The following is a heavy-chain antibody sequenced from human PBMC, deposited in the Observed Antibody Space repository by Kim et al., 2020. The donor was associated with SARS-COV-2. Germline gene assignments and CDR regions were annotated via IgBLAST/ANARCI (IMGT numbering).Heavy chain of an antibody. Sequence: GGSLRLSCAASGFTFSSYGMHWVRQAPGKGLEWVAVISYDGSNKYYADSVKGRFTISRDNSKNTLYLQMNSLRAEDTAVYYCAKDSVFQQCIDYWGQGTLVTVSS. CDR2: ISYDGSNK. CDR3: AKDSVFQQCIDY. J-gene: IGHJ4*02. D-gene: IGHD2-21*01. CDR1: GFTFSSYG. V-gene: IGHV3-30*18.